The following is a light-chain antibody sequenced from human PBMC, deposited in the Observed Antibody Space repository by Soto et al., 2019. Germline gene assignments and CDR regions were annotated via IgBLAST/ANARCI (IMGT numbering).Light chain of an antibody. CDR1: SSDVNNYKY. Sequence: QSVLTQPRSVSGSPGQSVTISCTGTSSDVNNYKYVSWYQQHPGKAPQLMIYDVSQRPSGVPDRFSGSKSGNTASLTISGLQAEDEADYYCCSYAGTNTLGFGGGTKLTVL. V-gene: IGLV2-11*01. CDR3: CSYAGTNTLG. J-gene: IGLJ3*02. CDR2: DVS.